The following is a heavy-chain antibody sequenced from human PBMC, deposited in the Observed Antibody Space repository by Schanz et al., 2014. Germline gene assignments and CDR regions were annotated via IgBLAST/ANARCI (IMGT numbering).Heavy chain of an antibody. D-gene: IGHD3-22*01. CDR3: AREVGLYDRGWFDP. V-gene: IGHV1-69*08. CDR2: FIPILDVG. CDR1: GGTFNSYT. J-gene: IGHJ5*02. Sequence: QVQLVQSGAEVKKPGSSMKVSCKASGGTFNSYTISWVRQARGQGLEWVGRFIPILDVGNYAQRFQGRVTITADKSSDTAYMELSSLRSEDTAVYYCAREVGLYDRGWFDPWGQGTLVTGSS.